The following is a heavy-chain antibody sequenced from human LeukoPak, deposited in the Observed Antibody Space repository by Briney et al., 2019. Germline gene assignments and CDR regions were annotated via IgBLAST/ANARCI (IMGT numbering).Heavy chain of an antibody. CDR3: ARADSYGYYYYMDV. Sequence: ASVKVSCKASGYTFTSYGISWVRQAPGQGLEWMGWISAYNGNTNYAQKLQGRVTMTADTSTSTAYMELRSLRSDDTAVYYCARADSYGYYYYMDVWGKGTTVTVSS. V-gene: IGHV1-18*01. J-gene: IGHJ6*03. CDR2: ISAYNGNT. CDR1: GYTFTSYG. D-gene: IGHD5-18*01.